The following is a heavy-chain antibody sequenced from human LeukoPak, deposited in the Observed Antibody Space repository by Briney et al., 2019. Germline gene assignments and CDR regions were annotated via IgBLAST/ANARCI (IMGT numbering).Heavy chain of an antibody. CDR1: GGSISSGGYY. J-gene: IGHJ4*02. V-gene: IGHV4-31*03. D-gene: IGHD5-12*01. Sequence: SETLSLTCTVSGGSISSGGYYWSWIRQHPGKGLEWIGYIYYSGSTYYNPSPKSRVTISVDTSKNQFSLKLSSVTAADTAVYYCARGVFYRGYDPLYFDYWGQGTLVTVSS. CDR3: ARGVFYRGYDPLYFDY. CDR2: IYYSGST.